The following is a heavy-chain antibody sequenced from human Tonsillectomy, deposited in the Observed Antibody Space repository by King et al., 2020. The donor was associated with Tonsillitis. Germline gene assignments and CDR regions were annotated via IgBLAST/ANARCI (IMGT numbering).Heavy chain of an antibody. J-gene: IGHJ4*02. D-gene: IGHD4-17*01. CDR2: IYGDGRST. CDR1: GFTFSSYA. V-gene: IGHV3-23*03. CDR3: AKDRRGTVTTGFDY. Sequence: VQLVESGGGLVQPGGSLRLSCAGSGFTFSSYARNWVRQAPGKGLEWVSTIYGDGRSTYYADSVKGRFTSSRDNAKNTLYLQMISLRAEDTAVYYCAKDRRGTVTTGFDYWGQGILVTVSS.